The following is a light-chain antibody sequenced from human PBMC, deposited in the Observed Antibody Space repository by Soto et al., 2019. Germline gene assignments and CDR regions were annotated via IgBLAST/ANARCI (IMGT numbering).Light chain of an antibody. CDR1: QSVTSSY. CDR2: SAS. CDR3: QLYGTSPPVA. J-gene: IGKJ2*01. Sequence: VLTQSPGTLSLSPGERATLSCRASQSVTSSYLAWYQQNPGQAPRLLIFSASKRVTAIPDRFSGSGSGTAFTLSISGLEPNDSGVYYCQLYGTSPPVAFGQGTKLEIK. V-gene: IGKV3-20*01.